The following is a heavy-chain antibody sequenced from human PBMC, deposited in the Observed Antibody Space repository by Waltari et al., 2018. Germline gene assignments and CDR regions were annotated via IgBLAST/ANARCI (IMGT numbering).Heavy chain of an antibody. CDR1: GFNFSNYF. Sequence: DVQVVESGGGLVRPGGSLRLSCIGSGFNFSNYFIHWVRQAPGEGPVWVARINNDGGIVNYADSVKGRFSISRDNAKSTVYLQMNNLRGEDTALYHCLNYDFDSWGQGTLVTVSS. V-gene: IGHV3-74*01. D-gene: IGHD1-7*01. CDR2: INNDGGIV. CDR3: LNYDFDS. J-gene: IGHJ4*02.